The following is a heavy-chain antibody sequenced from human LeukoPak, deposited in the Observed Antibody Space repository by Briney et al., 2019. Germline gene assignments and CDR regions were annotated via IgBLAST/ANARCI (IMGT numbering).Heavy chain of an antibody. V-gene: IGHV3-21*01. J-gene: IGHJ4*02. CDR3: ARERYNWNYAFDY. CDR1: GFTFSSYS. Sequence: PGGSLRLSCAASGFTFSSYSMNWVRQAPGKGLELVSSISSSSGYIYYADSVKGRFTISRDNAKNSLYLHLNSLRAEDTAAYYCARERYNWNYAFDYWGQGTLVTVSS. D-gene: IGHD1-7*01. CDR2: ISSSSGYI.